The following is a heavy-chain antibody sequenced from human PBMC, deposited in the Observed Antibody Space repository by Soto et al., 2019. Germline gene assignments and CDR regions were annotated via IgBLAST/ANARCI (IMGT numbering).Heavy chain of an antibody. CDR1: GGSISNYY. Sequence: PSETLSLTCTVSGGSISNYYWSWIRQSPGKGLEWIGYIHYSGSTNYNPSLKSRVTISEDLSKNQFSLNLSSVTAADTAVYYCARDVAYDSSGYYYGAYFDYWGQGARGTVSA. J-gene: IGHJ4*02. CDR3: ARDVAYDSSGYYYGAYFDY. D-gene: IGHD3-22*01. CDR2: IHYSGST. V-gene: IGHV4-59*01.